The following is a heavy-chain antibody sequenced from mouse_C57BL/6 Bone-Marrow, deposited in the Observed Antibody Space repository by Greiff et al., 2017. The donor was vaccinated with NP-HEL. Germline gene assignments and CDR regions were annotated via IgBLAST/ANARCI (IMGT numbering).Heavy chain of an antibody. CDR1: GFTFSDYG. V-gene: IGHV5-17*01. CDR3: ARRNLLLRYYFDY. CDR2: ISSGSSTI. J-gene: IGHJ2*01. D-gene: IGHD1-1*01. Sequence: DVKLVESGGGLVKPGGSLKLSCAASGFTFSDYGMHWVRQAPEKGLEWVAYISSGSSTIYYADNVKGRFTFSRDNAKNTLFLQMTSLRSEDTAMYYCARRNLLLRYYFDYWGQGTTLTVSS.